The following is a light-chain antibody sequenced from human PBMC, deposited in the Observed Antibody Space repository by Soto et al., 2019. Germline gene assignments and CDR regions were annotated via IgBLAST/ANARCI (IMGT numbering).Light chain of an antibody. CDR2: DVT. Sequence: QSALTQPRSVSGSPGQSVTISCTGTSSDVGGYYYVSWYQQHPGKAPKLTIYDVTKRPSGVPDRFSGSKSGNTASLTISGLQGEDEADYYCCSYAGRYTFVCGTGTKLTVL. CDR1: SSDVGGYYY. CDR3: CSYAGRYTFV. J-gene: IGLJ1*01. V-gene: IGLV2-11*01.